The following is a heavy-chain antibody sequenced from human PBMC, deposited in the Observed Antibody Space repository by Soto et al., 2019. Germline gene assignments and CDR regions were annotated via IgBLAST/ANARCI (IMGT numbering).Heavy chain of an antibody. V-gene: IGHV3-9*01. CDR1: GFTFDDYA. D-gene: IGHD3-16*02. J-gene: IGHJ3*02. Sequence: DVQLVESGGGLVQPGRSLRLSCAASGFTFDDYAMHWVRQAPGKGLEWVSGISWNSGSIGYADSVKGRFTISRDNAKNSLYLQMNSLRAEDTALYYCAKDILGELSLKDAFDIWGQGTMVTVSS. CDR2: ISWNSGSI. CDR3: AKDILGELSLKDAFDI.